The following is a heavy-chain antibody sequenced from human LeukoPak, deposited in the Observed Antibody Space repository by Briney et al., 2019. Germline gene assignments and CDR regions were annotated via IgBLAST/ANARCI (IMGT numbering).Heavy chain of an antibody. CDR2: INASSGNR. CDR3: AGGTYGSGSFLAY. V-gene: IGHV1-3*01. Sequence: ASVKVSCKASGYTFTSYAMHWVRQAPGQRLEWMGWINASSGNRQYSQKFQGRVTITRDTSASTAYMELSSLRSEDTAVYYCAGGTYGSGSFLAYWGQGTLVTVSS. D-gene: IGHD3-10*01. CDR1: GYTFTSYA. J-gene: IGHJ4*02.